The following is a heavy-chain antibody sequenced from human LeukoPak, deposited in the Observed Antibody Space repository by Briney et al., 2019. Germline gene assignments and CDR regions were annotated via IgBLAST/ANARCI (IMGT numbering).Heavy chain of an antibody. CDR1: GYTFISYN. D-gene: IGHD2-2*02. Sequence: ASVKVSCKASGYTFISYNINWLRQATGQGLEWMGWISAYNGNTNYAQKLQGRVTMTTDTSTSTAYMELSSLRSEDTAVYYCARVAGGRYCSSTSCYMRGWFDPWGQGTLVTVSS. CDR3: ARVAGGRYCSSTSCYMRGWFDP. CDR2: ISAYNGNT. V-gene: IGHV1-18*01. J-gene: IGHJ5*02.